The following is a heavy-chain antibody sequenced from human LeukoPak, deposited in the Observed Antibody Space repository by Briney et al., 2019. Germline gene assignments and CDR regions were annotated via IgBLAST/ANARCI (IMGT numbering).Heavy chain of an antibody. J-gene: IGHJ5*02. V-gene: IGHV3-33*08. Sequence: GGSLRLSCAASGFTFSSYAMSWVRQAPGKGLEWVAFIWYDGSNEYYADSVKGRFTIFRDNSKNTLYLQMNSLRGDDTAVYYCARDSTVTAGPFDPWGQGTLVTVSS. CDR3: ARDSTVTAGPFDP. D-gene: IGHD4-11*01. CDR2: IWYDGSNE. CDR1: GFTFSSYA.